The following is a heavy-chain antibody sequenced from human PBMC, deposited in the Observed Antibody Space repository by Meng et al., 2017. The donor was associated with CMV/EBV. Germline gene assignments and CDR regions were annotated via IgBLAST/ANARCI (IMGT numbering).Heavy chain of an antibody. CDR3: ARFDNWKACFDY. J-gene: IGHJ4*02. CDR1: GGSFSGYY. V-gene: IGHV4-34*01. D-gene: IGHD1-20*01. CDR2: INHSGST. Sequence: SENLSLTCAVYGGSFSGYYWSWIRQPPGKGLEWIGEINHSGSTNYNPSLKSRVTISVDTSKNQFSLKLSSVTAADTAVYYCARFDNWKACFDYWGQGTLVTVSS.